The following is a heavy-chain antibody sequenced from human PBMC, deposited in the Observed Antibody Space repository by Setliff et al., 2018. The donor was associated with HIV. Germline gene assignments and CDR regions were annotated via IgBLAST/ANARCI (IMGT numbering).Heavy chain of an antibody. CDR3: ASGYSSSSYFDY. V-gene: IGHV4-59*11. CDR1: GVSIDTHY. CDR2: FYYRGSP. J-gene: IGHJ4*02. Sequence: SETLSLTCTVSGVSIDTHYWSWIRQSPGKGLEWIGHFYYRGSPRYNPSLRSRVTISGDMSKNQSSLKLHSMAAADTAVYFCASGYSSSSYFDYWGQGSLVTVSS. D-gene: IGHD6-6*01.